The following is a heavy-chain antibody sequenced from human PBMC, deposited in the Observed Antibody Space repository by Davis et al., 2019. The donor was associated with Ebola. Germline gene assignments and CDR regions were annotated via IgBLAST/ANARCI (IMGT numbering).Heavy chain of an antibody. J-gene: IGHJ4*02. D-gene: IGHD3-9*01. CDR1: GFIFSNYW. CDR3: ARADWPTEWKTDY. Sequence: PGGSLRLFCAASGFIFSNYWMSWVRQAPGKGLEWVANIKQDGSEKYYVDSVKGRFTISRDNAKNSLSLQMNSLRAEDTAVYYCARADWPTEWKTDYWGQGTLVTVSS. CDR2: IKQDGSEK. V-gene: IGHV3-7*01.